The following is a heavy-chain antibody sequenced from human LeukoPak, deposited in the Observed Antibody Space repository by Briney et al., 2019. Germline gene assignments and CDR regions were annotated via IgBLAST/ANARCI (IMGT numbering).Heavy chain of an antibody. J-gene: IGHJ4*02. CDR3: ARDHLSYCGGDCYSDY. CDR1: GGSISSGSYY. V-gene: IGHV4-61*02. CDR2: IYTSGST. D-gene: IGHD2-21*02. Sequence: SETLSLTCTVSGGSISSGSYYWSWIRQPAGKGLEWIGRIYTSGSTNYNPSLKSRVTISVDTSKNQFSLKLSSVTAADTAVYYCARDHLSYCGGDCYSDYWGQGTLVTVSS.